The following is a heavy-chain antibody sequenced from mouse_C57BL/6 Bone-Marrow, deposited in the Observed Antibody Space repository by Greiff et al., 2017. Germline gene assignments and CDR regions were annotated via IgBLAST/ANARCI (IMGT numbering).Heavy chain of an antibody. J-gene: IGHJ2*01. D-gene: IGHD2-12*01. CDR3: ARYRLTYFDY. CDR1: GYTFTNYW. Sequence: VQLQQSGAELVRPGTSVKMSCKASGYTFTNYWIGWAKQRPGHGLEWIGDIYPGGGYTNYNEKFKGKATLTADKSSSTAYMQFSSLTSEDSAIYYCARYRLTYFDYWGQGTTLTVAS. CDR2: IYPGGGYT. V-gene: IGHV1-63*01.